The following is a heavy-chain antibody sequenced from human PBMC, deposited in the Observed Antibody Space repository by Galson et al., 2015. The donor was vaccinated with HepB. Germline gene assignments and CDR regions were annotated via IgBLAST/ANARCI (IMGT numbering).Heavy chain of an antibody. Sequence: SLRLSCAASGFTFSSYAMHWVRQAPGKGLEWVAVISYDGSNKYYADSVKGRFTISRDNSKNTLYLQMNSLRAEDTAVYYCAPPGAYEDYWGQGTLVTVSS. CDR1: GFTFSSYA. V-gene: IGHV3-30-3*01. D-gene: IGHD3-22*01. CDR3: APPGAYEDY. J-gene: IGHJ4*02. CDR2: ISYDGSNK.